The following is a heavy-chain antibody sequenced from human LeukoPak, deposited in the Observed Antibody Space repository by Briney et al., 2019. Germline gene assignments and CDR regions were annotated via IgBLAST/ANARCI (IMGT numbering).Heavy chain of an antibody. J-gene: IGHJ4*02. CDR3: AKDSVAVAGTETVFDY. Sequence: GGSLRLSCAASGFTFDDYAMHWVRQAPGKGLEWVSGISWNSGSIGYADSVKGRFTISRDNAKNSLYLQMNSLRAEDTALYYCAKDSVAVAGTETVFDYWGQGTLVTVSS. D-gene: IGHD6-19*01. V-gene: IGHV3-9*01. CDR1: GFTFDDYA. CDR2: ISWNSGSI.